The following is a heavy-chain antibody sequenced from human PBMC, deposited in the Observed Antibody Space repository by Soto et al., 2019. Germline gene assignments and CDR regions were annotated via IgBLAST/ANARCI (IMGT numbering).Heavy chain of an antibody. CDR2: IYHSGRT. D-gene: IGHD3-10*01. CDR1: GGSISGINW. Sequence: QVQLQESGPGLVKPSGTLSLTCAVSGGSISGINWWYWVRQPPGKGLEWIGEIYHSGRTHYNPSLKSRVTRPVDKSKHPCSLKLCSVTAAATAVYYCARFGGGMDVWGQVTTVTVSS. J-gene: IGHJ6*02. CDR3: ARFGGGMDV. V-gene: IGHV4-4*02.